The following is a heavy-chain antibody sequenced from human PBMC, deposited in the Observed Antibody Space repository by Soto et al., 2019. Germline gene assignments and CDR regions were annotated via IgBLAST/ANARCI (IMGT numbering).Heavy chain of an antibody. V-gene: IGHV1-69*13. Sequence: ASVKVSCKASGGPFSSYAISWVRQAPGQGLEWMGGIIPIFGTANYAQKFQGRVTITADESTSTAYMELSSLRSEDTAVYYCARRGYCSGGSCYLNWFDPWGQGTLVTVSS. CDR2: IIPIFGTA. CDR1: GGPFSSYA. J-gene: IGHJ5*02. D-gene: IGHD2-15*01. CDR3: ARRGYCSGGSCYLNWFDP.